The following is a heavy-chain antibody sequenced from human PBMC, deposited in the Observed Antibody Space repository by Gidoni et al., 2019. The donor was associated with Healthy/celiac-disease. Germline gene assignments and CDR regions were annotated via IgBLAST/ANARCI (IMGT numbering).Heavy chain of an antibody. V-gene: IGHV1-69*04. CDR2: IIPILGIA. J-gene: IGHJ5*02. CDR3: AREWVSSSGRGWFDP. CDR1: GGTFSSYA. Sequence: QVQLVQSGAEVKKPGSSVKVSCKASGGTFSSYAISWVRQAPGRGLEWMGRIIPILGIANYAQKFQGRVTIPADKSTSTAYMELSSLRSEDTAVYYCAREWVSSSGRGWFDPWGQGTLVTVSS. D-gene: IGHD6-19*01.